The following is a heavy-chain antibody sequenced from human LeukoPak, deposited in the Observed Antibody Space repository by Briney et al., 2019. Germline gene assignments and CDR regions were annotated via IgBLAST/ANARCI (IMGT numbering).Heavy chain of an antibody. D-gene: IGHD3-10*01. J-gene: IGHJ3*02. Sequence: PGGSQRLSCAASGFTFDDYGMSWVRQAPGKGLEWVSGINWNGCSTGYADSVKGRFTISRDNAKNSLYLQMNSLRAEDTALYYCARDVGEASPADAFDIWGQGTMVPVSS. CDR1: GFTFDDYG. CDR3: ARDVGEASPADAFDI. V-gene: IGHV3-20*04. CDR2: INWNGCST.